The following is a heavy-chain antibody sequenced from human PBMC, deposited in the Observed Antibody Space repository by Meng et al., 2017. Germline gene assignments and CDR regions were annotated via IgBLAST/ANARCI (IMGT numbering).Heavy chain of an antibody. D-gene: IGHD5-12*01. Sequence: QAQLVQSGAEVKKPGASVKVSCKASGYTFTNFYIHWLRQAPGQGLEWMGWINPSGGGTKYAQKFQDKITMTRDTSISAVYLELSGLRSDDTAIYYCARTYSGAYCVDYYFDPWGQGTLVTVSS. J-gene: IGHJ5*02. CDR3: ARTYSGAYCVDYYFDP. CDR2: INPSGGGT. CDR1: GYTFTNFY. V-gene: IGHV1-2*02.